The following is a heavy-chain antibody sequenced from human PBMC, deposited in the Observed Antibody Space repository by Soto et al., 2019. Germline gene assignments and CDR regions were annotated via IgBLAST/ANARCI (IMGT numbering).Heavy chain of an antibody. V-gene: IGHV3-23*01. CDR2: ISTSGGRP. Sequence: GGSLILSCTASGITFSNYAMTWVRQAPRKGLDWVSSISTSGGRPYYADSVKGRFTISRDNSKNTLYLQMNSLRVEDTAVYYCAKDPDRYDYVWGTYRYIDHWGQGTLVTVSS. J-gene: IGHJ4*02. CDR1: GITFSNYA. D-gene: IGHD3-16*02. CDR3: AKDPDRYDYVWGTYRYIDH.